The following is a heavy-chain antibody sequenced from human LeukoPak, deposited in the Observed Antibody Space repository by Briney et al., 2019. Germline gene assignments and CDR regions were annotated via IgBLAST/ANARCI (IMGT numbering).Heavy chain of an antibody. CDR2: IIPIFGTA. CDR3: ASTVPVWGSYRYYFDY. V-gene: IGHV1-69*01. J-gene: IGHJ4*02. D-gene: IGHD3-16*02. CDR1: GGTFSSYA. Sequence: SVKVSCKASGGTFSSYAISWVRQAPGQGLEWMGGIIPIFGTANYAQKFQGRVTITADESTSTAYMVLSSLRSEDTAVYYCASTVPVWGSYRYYFDYWGQGTLVTVSS.